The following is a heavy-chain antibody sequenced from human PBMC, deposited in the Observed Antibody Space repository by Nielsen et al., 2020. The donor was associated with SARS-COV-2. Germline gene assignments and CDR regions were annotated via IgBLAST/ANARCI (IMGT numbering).Heavy chain of an antibody. D-gene: IGHD6-19*01. V-gene: IGHV3-48*03. CDR1: GFTFRNHE. Sequence: GESLKISFAASGFTFRNHEMNWVRQIPGKGLEWVSYISNSGSVVSYADSLKSRFTISRDNAQNSLYLQMNSLRVEDTGIYYCARDPGVAVGEDGFDTWCQGTMVTVSS. CDR2: ISNSGSVV. J-gene: IGHJ3*02. CDR3: ARDPGVAVGEDGFDT.